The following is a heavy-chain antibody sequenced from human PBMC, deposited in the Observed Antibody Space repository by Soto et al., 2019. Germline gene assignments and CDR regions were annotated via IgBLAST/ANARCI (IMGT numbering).Heavy chain of an antibody. CDR1: GYSISSGYY. CDR2: IYHSGST. V-gene: IGHV4-38-2*02. Sequence: PSETLSLTCAVSGYSISSGYYWGWIRQPPGKGLEWIGSIYHSGSTYYNPSLKSRVTISVDTSKNQFSLKLSSVTAADTAVYYCARESRASSWYYYYGMDVWDQGTTVTVSS. CDR3: ARESRASSWYYYYGMDV. J-gene: IGHJ6*02. D-gene: IGHD6-13*01.